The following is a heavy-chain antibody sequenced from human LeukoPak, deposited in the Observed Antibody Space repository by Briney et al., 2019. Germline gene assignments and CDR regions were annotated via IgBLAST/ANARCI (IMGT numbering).Heavy chain of an antibody. CDR3: TSDFYSGSYYGDY. Sequence: SETLSLTCTVSGGSISSSSYYWGWIRQPPGKGLEWIGSIYHSGSTYYNPSLKSRVTISVDTSKNQFSLKLSSVTAADTAVYYCTSDFYSGSYYGDYWGQGTLVTVSS. J-gene: IGHJ4*02. CDR2: IYHSGST. CDR1: GGSISSSSYY. V-gene: IGHV4-39*07. D-gene: IGHD1-26*01.